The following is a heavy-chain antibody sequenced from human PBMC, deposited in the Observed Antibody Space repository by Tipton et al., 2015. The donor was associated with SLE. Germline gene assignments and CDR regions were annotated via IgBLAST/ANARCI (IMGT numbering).Heavy chain of an antibody. CDR1: GDSITSYY. V-gene: IGHV4-59*12. J-gene: IGHJ5*02. CDR3: ARGRSWFDP. Sequence: TLSLTCTVSGDSITSYYWNWIRQPPGKGLEWIGYIYYNGHTNYSPSLKSRVTLSVDTSKNQFSLKLSSVTAADTAVYYCARGRSWFDPWGQGTLVTVSS. CDR2: IYYNGHT.